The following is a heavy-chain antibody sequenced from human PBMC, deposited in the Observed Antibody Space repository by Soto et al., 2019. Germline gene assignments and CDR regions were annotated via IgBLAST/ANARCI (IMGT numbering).Heavy chain of an antibody. CDR3: ARATYDFDI. D-gene: IGHD3-3*01. Sequence: GGSLRLSCAASGFTFSRYWMYWVRQVPGKGLEWVSSISSSSSYIYYADSVKGRFTISRDNAKNSLYLQMNSLRAEDTAVYYCARATYDFDIWGQGTMVTVSS. J-gene: IGHJ3*02. CDR1: GFTFSRYW. V-gene: IGHV3-21*01. CDR2: ISSSSSYI.